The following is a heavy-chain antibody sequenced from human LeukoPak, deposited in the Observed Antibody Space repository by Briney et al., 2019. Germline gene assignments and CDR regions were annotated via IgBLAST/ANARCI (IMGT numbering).Heavy chain of an antibody. J-gene: IGHJ3*02. CDR3: ARAFAKAFDI. Sequence: GGSLRLSCAASGFTFSRYWMNWVRQAPGKGLEWVANIKEDGSAMDYVDSVKGRFTISRDNAKNSLYLRMNSLRVEDTAVYYCARAFAKAFDIWGQGTMVTVSS. CDR1: GFTFSRYW. V-gene: IGHV3-7*01. D-gene: IGHD2-21*01. CDR2: IKEDGSAM.